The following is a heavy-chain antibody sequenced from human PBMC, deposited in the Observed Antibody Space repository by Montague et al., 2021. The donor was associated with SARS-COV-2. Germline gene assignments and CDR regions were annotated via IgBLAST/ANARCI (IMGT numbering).Heavy chain of an antibody. CDR3: ARVPESGHSIDY. J-gene: IGHJ4*02. V-gene: IGHV4-34*01. CDR2: INLIGST. Sequence: SETLSLTCAGYGVSFRGYYGSGIRQPPVKGRECSGEINLIGSTNYNPSLKSRVTISVDTSKNQFSLKLSSVTAADTAVYYCARVPESGHSIDYRGQGTLVTVSS. CDR1: GVSFRGYY.